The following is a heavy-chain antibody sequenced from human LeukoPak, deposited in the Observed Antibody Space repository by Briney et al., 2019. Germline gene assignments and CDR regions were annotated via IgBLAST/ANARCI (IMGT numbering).Heavy chain of an antibody. V-gene: IGHV4-59*08. Sequence: PSETLSLTCTVSGGSISSYYWSWIRQSPGKGLEWIGYIYYSGSTNYNPSLKSRVTISVDTSKNQFSLNLSSVTAADTAMYYCARHGTYYYDSSGLDFDYWGQGTLVTVSS. D-gene: IGHD3-22*01. CDR1: GGSISSYY. CDR2: IYYSGST. CDR3: ARHGTYYYDSSGLDFDY. J-gene: IGHJ4*02.